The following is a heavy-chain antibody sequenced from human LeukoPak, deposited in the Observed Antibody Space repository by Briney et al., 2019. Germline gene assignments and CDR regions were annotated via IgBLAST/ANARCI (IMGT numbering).Heavy chain of an antibody. Sequence: PGGSLRLSYAASGFRFSTSVMSWVRQAPGKGLEWVLAITGSGGNTYYADSVKGRFTISRDNSKNTLYLEMNSLRADDTAVYFCAKGSRDSYPYYFDYWGQGTLVTVSS. D-gene: IGHD2-21*01. CDR1: GFRFSTSV. V-gene: IGHV3-23*01. J-gene: IGHJ4*02. CDR2: ITGSGGNT. CDR3: AKGSRDSYPYYFDY.